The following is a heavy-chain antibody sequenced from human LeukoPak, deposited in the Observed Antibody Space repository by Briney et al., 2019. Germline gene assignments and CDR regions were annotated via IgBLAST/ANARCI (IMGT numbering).Heavy chain of an antibody. CDR3: AKDIQLST. Sequence: GGTLRLSCAASGFTSSSAAMTWVRQAPGKGLEWVSLIASSGGSTYYADSVKGRFTISRDNSKNTLSLQMNSLRVEDTAIYYCAKDIQLSTWGLGTMVTVSS. D-gene: IGHD5-24*01. CDR1: GFTSSSAA. CDR2: IASSGGST. V-gene: IGHV3-23*01. J-gene: IGHJ3*01.